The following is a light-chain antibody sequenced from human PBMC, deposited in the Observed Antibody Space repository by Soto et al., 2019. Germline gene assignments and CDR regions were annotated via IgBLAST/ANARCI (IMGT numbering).Light chain of an antibody. V-gene: IGLV2-14*01. CDR3: SSYTSSSLV. CDR1: SSDVGGYNY. CDR2: DVS. Sequence: QSALTQPASVSGSPGQSITISCTGTSSDVGGYNYVSWYQQHPGKAPKLMIYDVSNRPSGVSIRFSGSKSGNTASLTISGLQAEDEADYYCSSYTSSSLVFGGGTKVTVL. J-gene: IGLJ2*01.